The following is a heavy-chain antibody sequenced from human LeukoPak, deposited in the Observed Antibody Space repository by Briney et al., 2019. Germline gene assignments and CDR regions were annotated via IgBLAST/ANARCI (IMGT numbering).Heavy chain of an antibody. Sequence: GGSLRLSCAASGFTFSSYAMSWVRQAPGKGLEWVSAIRGSGGSTYYADSVKGRFTISRDNSKNTLYLQMNSLRAEDTAVYYCAKGLELRLGELSSFDYWGQGTLVTVSS. V-gene: IGHV3-23*01. CDR1: GFTFSSYA. CDR3: AKGLELRLGELSSFDY. J-gene: IGHJ4*02. CDR2: IRGSGGST. D-gene: IGHD3-16*02.